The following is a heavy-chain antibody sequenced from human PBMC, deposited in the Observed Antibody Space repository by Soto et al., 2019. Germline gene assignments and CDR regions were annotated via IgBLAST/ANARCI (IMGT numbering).Heavy chain of an antibody. J-gene: IGHJ4*02. CDR2: ISGSATST. Sequence: EVQLLDSWGGLVQPGGSLRLSCAASGFTFSSYAMSWVRQAPGKGLEWVSAISGSATSTYYAVSVKGRFTISRDNSKNTRYLQMNSLRAEDTAVYYCAKAPGGYCPYVVDYWGRGTLVTVSS. CDR1: GFTFSSYA. V-gene: IGHV3-23*01. CDR3: AKAPGGYCPYVVDY. D-gene: IGHD2-15*01.